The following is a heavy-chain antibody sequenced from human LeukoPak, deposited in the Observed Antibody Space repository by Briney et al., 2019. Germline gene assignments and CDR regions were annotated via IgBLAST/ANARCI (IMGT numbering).Heavy chain of an antibody. CDR2: ISSSGSTI. CDR1: GFTFSSYE. V-gene: IGHV3-48*03. Sequence: PGGSLRLSCAASGFTFSSYEMNWVRQAPGKGLEWISYISSSGSTIYYADSVKGRFTISRDNAKNSLYLQMNSLRAEDTAVYYCAEPGITMIGGVWGKGTTVTISS. J-gene: IGHJ6*04. CDR3: AEPGITMIGGV. D-gene: IGHD3-10*02.